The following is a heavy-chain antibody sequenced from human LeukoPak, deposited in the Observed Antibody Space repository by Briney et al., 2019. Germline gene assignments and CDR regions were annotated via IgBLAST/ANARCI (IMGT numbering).Heavy chain of an antibody. CDR2: IYYSGST. CDR3: ATGRLNYGYLDY. CDR1: GGSISGHY. Sequence: SETLSLTCAVSGGSISGHYCSWIRQPPGKELGWIGHIYYSGSTNYNPSLKSRVTISVDTSKNEFSLKVTSVTTADTAMYYCATGRLNYGYLDYWGQGTLVTVSS. J-gene: IGHJ4*02. V-gene: IGHV4-59*11. D-gene: IGHD3-10*01.